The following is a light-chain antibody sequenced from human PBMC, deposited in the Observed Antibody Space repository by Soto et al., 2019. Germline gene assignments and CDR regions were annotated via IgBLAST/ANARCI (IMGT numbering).Light chain of an antibody. J-gene: IGLJ1*01. CDR1: SSDVGGYHY. V-gene: IGLV2-14*03. CDR2: EVT. CDR3: SSFTSSSTRV. Sequence: QSALTQPASVSGSPGQSITISCTGTSSDVGGYHYVSWYQQHPGKAPKLIIYEVTNRPSGVSNRFSGAKSDSTSSLTIAGLQSEDEAEYYCSSFTSSSTRVFGTGTKLTVL.